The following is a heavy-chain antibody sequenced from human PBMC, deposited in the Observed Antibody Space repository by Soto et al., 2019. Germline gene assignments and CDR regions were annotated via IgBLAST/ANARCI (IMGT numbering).Heavy chain of an antibody. CDR2: IYYSGST. CDR3: ARESVVRGVVVITTFIDY. CDR1: GGSISSGVYY. V-gene: IGHV4-31*03. Sequence: SETLSVTCTVSGGSISSGVYYWSWIRHHPGKGLEWIGYIYYSGSTYYNPSLKSRVTISVDTSKNQFSLKLSSVTAADTAVYYCARESVVRGVVVITTFIDYWGQGTLVTVSS. J-gene: IGHJ4*02. D-gene: IGHD3-22*01.